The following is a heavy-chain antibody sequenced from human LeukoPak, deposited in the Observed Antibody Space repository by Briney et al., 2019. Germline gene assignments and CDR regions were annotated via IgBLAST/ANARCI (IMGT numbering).Heavy chain of an antibody. Sequence: PSETLSLTCTVSGGSISGSSYYWGWIRQPPGKGLEWIGSIYYSGSTYYNPSLKSRVTISVDTSKNQFSLKLSSVTAADTAVYYCARGRWELGWFDPWGQGTLVTVSS. J-gene: IGHJ5*02. D-gene: IGHD3-10*01. V-gene: IGHV4-39*01. CDR1: GGSISGSSYY. CDR2: IYYSGST. CDR3: ARGRWELGWFDP.